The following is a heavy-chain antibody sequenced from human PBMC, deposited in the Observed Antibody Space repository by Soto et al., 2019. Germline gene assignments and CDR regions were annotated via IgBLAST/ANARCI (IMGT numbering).Heavy chain of an antibody. CDR3: TTDSFSSVVVVRFDF. Sequence: EVQLVESGGGLVEPGGSLRLSCAGSGFPFSNAWINWVRHVPGKGLEWVGRIKSRANGGTTDFAAPVRGRFAITRDDSRNVAHMQMNGLHTGDTGIYYCTTDSFSSVVVVRFDFWGHGSPVTVFS. J-gene: IGHJ4*01. CDR2: IKSRANGGTT. D-gene: IGHD2-15*01. CDR1: GFPFSNAW. V-gene: IGHV3-15*07.